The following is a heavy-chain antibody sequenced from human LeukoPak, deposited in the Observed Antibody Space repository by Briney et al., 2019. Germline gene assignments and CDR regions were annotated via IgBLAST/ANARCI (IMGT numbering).Heavy chain of an antibody. J-gene: IGHJ4*02. D-gene: IGHD3-16*02. CDR1: GITFSNYA. V-gene: IGHV3-23*01. CDR3: AIGDSLGELSSSFEY. Sequence: GGSLRLSCVASGITFSNYAVSWVRQAPGKGLEWVSAISGSGGSTYYADSVKGRFTVSRDNSKNTLYLQMNSLRAEDTAVYYCAIGDSLGELSSSFEYWGQGTLVTVSS. CDR2: ISGSGGST.